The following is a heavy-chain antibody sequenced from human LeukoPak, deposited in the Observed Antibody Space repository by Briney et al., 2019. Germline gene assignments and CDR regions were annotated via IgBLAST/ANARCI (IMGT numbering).Heavy chain of an antibody. Sequence: GGSLTLSCAASGFTFDDYGMHWVWQAPGKGLEWVSGISWNGDTIGYAGSVKGRFTISRDNAKNSLYLQMNSLRAEDTALYYCAKGWTTMVRGGELWGRGTMVTVSS. D-gene: IGHD3-10*01. CDR1: GFTFDDYG. CDR2: ISWNGDTI. CDR3: AKGWTTMVRGGEL. V-gene: IGHV3-9*01. J-gene: IGHJ2*01.